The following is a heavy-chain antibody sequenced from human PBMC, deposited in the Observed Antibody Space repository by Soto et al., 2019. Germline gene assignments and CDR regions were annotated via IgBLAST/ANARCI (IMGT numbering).Heavy chain of an antibody. CDR1: GYTFTSYD. D-gene: IGHD1-7*01. V-gene: IGHV1-8*01. CDR2: MNPTTGST. CDR3: ARGRLVAGTVDS. J-gene: IGHJ4*02. Sequence: QVQLVQSGAEVKKPGASVKVACKASGYTFTSYDIKWVRQATGQGLEWMGWMNPTTGSTGFAQKFQGRVTMISNTSISADYLELSRLTSEDTAVYYCARGRLVAGTVDSWGQGTLVTVSS.